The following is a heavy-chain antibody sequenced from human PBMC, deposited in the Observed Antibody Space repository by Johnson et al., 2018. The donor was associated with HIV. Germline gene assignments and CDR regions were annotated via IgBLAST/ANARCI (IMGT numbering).Heavy chain of an antibody. Sequence: QVQLVESGGGLVKPGGSLRLSCAASGFTLNNAWMSWVRQASGKGLEWVAVISYDGSNKYYADSVKGRFTISRDDPKNTVYLHMNSLRIDDTAVYYCATLPGGMNNAFDIWGQGTMVTVS. CDR1: GFTLNNAW. D-gene: IGHD3-16*01. CDR2: ISYDGSNK. J-gene: IGHJ3*02. CDR3: ATLPGGMNNAFDI. V-gene: IGHV3-30*03.